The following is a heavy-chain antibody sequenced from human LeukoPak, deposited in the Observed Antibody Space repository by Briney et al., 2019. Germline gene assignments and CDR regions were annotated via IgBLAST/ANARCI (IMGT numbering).Heavy chain of an antibody. CDR3: AKPPSSITMIVVVDKYFQH. D-gene: IGHD3-22*01. J-gene: IGHJ1*01. Sequence: GGSLRLSCAASGFTFSSYAMSWVRQAPGKGLEWVSAISGSGGSTYYADSVKGRFTISRDNSKNTLYLQMNSLRAEDTAVYYCAKPPSSITMIVVVDKYFQHWGQGTLVTVSS. V-gene: IGHV3-23*01. CDR2: ISGSGGST. CDR1: GFTFSSYA.